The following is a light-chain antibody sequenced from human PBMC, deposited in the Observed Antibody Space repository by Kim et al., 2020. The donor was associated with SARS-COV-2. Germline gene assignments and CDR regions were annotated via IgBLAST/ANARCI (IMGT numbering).Light chain of an antibody. CDR1: SLRTHF. J-gene: IGLJ3*02. CDR2: GEN. CDR3: NSRDRNDFHWV. Sequence: SYELTQDPAVSVALGQTVRITCQGDSLRTHFASWYQQKPGQAPVLVIYGENNRPSGIPDRFSGSSSGNTASLTISGAQAEDEADYHCNSRDRNDFHWVFGGGTQLTVL. V-gene: IGLV3-19*01.